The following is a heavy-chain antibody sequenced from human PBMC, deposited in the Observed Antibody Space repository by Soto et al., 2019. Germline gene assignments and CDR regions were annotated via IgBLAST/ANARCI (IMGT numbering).Heavy chain of an antibody. Sequence: EVQLLESGGGLVQPGGSLRLSCAASGFTFSSYAMNWVRQAPGKGLEWVSAISGGGGSPYYADSVKGRFTISRDNSKNTLYLQMNSLSAEDTALYYCAKPGCSSTSCYTYYWGQGTLVTVSS. CDR3: AKPGCSSTSCYTYY. CDR1: GFTFSSYA. CDR2: ISGGGGSP. D-gene: IGHD2-2*02. V-gene: IGHV3-23*01. J-gene: IGHJ4*02.